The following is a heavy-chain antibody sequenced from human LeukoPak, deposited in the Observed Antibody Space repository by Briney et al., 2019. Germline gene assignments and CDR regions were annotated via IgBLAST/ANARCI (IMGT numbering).Heavy chain of an antibody. CDR3: ARDMSGGSLNALDI. V-gene: IGHV4-34*01. Sequence: SETLSLTCAVYGGSFRGHYWSWIRQPPGKGLEWIGEINHSGTTNYSPSLKSRVTISADTSKNQFSLKLTSVTAADTAVYYCARDMSGGSLNALDIWGQGTMVTVSS. D-gene: IGHD2-15*01. CDR2: INHSGTT. J-gene: IGHJ3*02. CDR1: GGSFRGHY.